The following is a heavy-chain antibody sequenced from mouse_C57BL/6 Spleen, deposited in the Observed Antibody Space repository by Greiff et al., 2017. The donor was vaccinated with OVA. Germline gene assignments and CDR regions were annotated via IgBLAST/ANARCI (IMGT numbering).Heavy chain of an antibody. Sequence: QVQLQQSGAELVKPGASVKMSCKASGYTFTSYRITWVKQRPGQGLEWIGDIYPGSGSTNYNEKFKSKATLTVDTSSSTAYMQLSSLTSEDSAVYCCARYGTAIVAHFDYWGQGTTLTDSS. J-gene: IGHJ2*01. CDR3: ARYGTAIVAHFDY. V-gene: IGHV1-55*01. CDR2: IYPGSGST. CDR1: GYTFTSYR. D-gene: IGHD1-1*01.